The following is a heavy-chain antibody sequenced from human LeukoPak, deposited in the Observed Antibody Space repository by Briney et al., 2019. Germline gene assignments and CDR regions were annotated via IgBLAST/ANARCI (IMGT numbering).Heavy chain of an antibody. D-gene: IGHD1-26*01. J-gene: IGHJ6*03. V-gene: IGHV5-51*01. CDR1: GYSFTSYW. CDR2: IYPGDSDT. CDR3: ARALGGSGYYYYMDV. Sequence: GESLKISCKGSGYSFTSYWIGWVRQMPGKGLEWMGIIYPGDSDTRYSPSFQGQVTISADKSISTAYLQWSSLKASDTAMYYCARALGGSGYYYYMDVWGKGTTATISS.